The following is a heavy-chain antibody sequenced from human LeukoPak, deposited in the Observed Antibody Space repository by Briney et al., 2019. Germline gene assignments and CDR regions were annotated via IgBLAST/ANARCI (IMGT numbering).Heavy chain of an antibody. CDR1: GGSFSGYY. Sequence: SGTLSLTCAVYGGSFSGYYWSWIRQPPGKGLEWIGEINHSGSTNYNPSLKSRVTISVDTSKNQFSLKLSSVTAADTAVYYCARIKAAAGTTYGYWGQGNLVTVSA. D-gene: IGHD6-13*01. V-gene: IGHV4-34*01. J-gene: IGHJ4*02. CDR3: ARIKAAAGTTYGY. CDR2: INHSGST.